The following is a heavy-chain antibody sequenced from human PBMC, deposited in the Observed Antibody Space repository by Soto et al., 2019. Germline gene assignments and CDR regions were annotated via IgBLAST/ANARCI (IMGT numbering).Heavy chain of an antibody. Sequence: SETLSLTCTVSGGSISSGDYYWSWIRQPPGKGLEWIGYIYYSGSTYYNPSLKSRVTISVDTSKNQFSLKLSSVTAADTAVYYCARFDSSGYIGYWGQGTLVTVSS. CDR2: IYYSGST. V-gene: IGHV4-30-4*01. J-gene: IGHJ4*02. CDR3: ARFDSSGYIGY. D-gene: IGHD3-22*01. CDR1: GGSISSGDYY.